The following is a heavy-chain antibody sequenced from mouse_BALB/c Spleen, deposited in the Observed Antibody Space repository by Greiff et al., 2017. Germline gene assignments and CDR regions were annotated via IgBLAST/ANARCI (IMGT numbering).Heavy chain of an antibody. Sequence: EVKLQESGGGLVKPGGSLKLSCAASGFTFSDYYMYWVRQTPEKRLEWVATISDGGSYTYYPDSVKGRFTISRDNAKNNLYLQMSSLKSEDTAMYYCARDGSSYVAYWGQGTLVTVSA. D-gene: IGHD1-1*01. CDR3: ARDGSSYVAY. CDR1: GFTFSDYY. CDR2: ISDGGSYT. J-gene: IGHJ3*01. V-gene: IGHV5-4*02.